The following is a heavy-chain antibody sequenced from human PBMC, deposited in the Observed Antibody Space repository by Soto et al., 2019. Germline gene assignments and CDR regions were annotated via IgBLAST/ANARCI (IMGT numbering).Heavy chain of an antibody. CDR2: IYPGDSDT. D-gene: IGHD2-2*03. V-gene: IGHV5-51*01. CDR1: GYSFTSYW. J-gene: IGHJ5*02. Sequence: GESLKISCTGVGYSFTSYWIGWVRQMPGKGLVWMGIIYPGDSDTRYSLSFQGQVTISADKSITTAYLQSSSLKASDTAMYYCASGDGTTTICDHWFVPGCQGTLVNVSS. CDR3: ASGDGTTTICDHWFVP.